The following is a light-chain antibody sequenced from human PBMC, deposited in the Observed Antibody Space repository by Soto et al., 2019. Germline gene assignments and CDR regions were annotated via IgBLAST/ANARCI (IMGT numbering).Light chain of an antibody. CDR2: DDS. Sequence: SYELTQPPSVSVAPGQTARSTCGGNNIGSKRVHWYQQKPGQAPVLVVYDDSDRPSGIPERFSGSNSGNTATLSISRVEAGDEADYYCQVWNSNSVYVFGTGTKVTVL. J-gene: IGLJ1*01. V-gene: IGLV3-21*02. CDR1: NIGSKR. CDR3: QVWNSNSVYV.